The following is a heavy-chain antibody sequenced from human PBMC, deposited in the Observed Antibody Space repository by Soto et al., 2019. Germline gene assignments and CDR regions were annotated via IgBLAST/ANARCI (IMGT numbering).Heavy chain of an antibody. CDR2: IWYDGSNK. J-gene: IGHJ6*02. V-gene: IGHV3-33*01. CDR1: GFTFSSYG. CDR3: ARERYYDSSGYYHWGYGMDV. D-gene: IGHD3-22*01. Sequence: QVQLVESGGGVVQPGRSLRLSCAASGFTFSSYGMHWVRQAPGKGLEWVAVIWYDGSNKYYADSVKGRFTISRDNSKNTLHLQMNSLRVEDTAVYYCARERYYDSSGYYHWGYGMDVWGQGTTLTVSS.